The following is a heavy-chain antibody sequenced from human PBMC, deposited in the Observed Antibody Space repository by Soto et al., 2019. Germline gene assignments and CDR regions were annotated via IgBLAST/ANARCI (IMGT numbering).Heavy chain of an antibody. D-gene: IGHD1-26*01. Sequence: EVQLVASGGGLVKPGESLRLSCASSGFTLSDYAMNWVRQAPGKGLEWVSSITSDSTYIYYADSVKGRFTVSRDDAKNSVSLKMNSLRDEDTAMYYCARGADSGCYYLTHIDYWGQGTLVSVSS. J-gene: IGHJ4*02. CDR1: GFTLSDYA. CDR2: ITSDSTYI. CDR3: ARGADSGCYYLTHIDY. V-gene: IGHV3-21*02.